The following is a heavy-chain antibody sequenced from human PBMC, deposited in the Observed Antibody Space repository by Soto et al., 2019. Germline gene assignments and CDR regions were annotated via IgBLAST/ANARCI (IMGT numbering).Heavy chain of an antibody. V-gene: IGHV4-31*03. CDR2: IYYSGST. CDR3: ARSILELEYHFDY. D-gene: IGHD2-2*01. CDR1: GGSISSGGYY. Sequence: SETLSLTCTVSGGSISSGGYYRSWIRQHPGKGLEWIGYIYYSGSTYYNPSLKSRVTISVDTSKNQFSLKLSSVTAADTAVYYCARSILELEYHFDYWGQGTLVTVSS. J-gene: IGHJ4*02.